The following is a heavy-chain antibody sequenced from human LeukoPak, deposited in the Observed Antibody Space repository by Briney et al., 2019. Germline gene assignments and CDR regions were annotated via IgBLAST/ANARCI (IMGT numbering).Heavy chain of an antibody. D-gene: IGHD4-17*01. CDR3: ARDLYGDGSYFDP. V-gene: IGHV4-39*07. J-gene: IGHJ5*02. Sequence: SETLSLTCSVSGGSIRSSSYYWAWIRQPPGEGLEWIGSIYSSGFTSYKPSLKSRLTISVDTSKNQFSLKLSSVTAADTALYYCARDLYGDGSYFDPWGQGTLVTVSS. CDR1: GGSIRSSSYY. CDR2: IYSSGFT.